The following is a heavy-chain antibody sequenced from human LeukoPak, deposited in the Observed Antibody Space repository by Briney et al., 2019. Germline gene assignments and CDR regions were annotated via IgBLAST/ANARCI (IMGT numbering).Heavy chain of an antibody. D-gene: IGHD3-10*01. CDR3: ALGSYYYYYYMDV. V-gene: IGHV1-2*02. Sequence: GASVKVSCKASVYTFTGYYMHWVRQAPGQGLEWMGWINPNSGGTNYAQKFQGRVTMTRDTSISTAYMELRRLRSGDTAVYYCALGSYYYYYYMDVWGKGTTVTVSS. CDR2: INPNSGGT. CDR1: VYTFTGYY. J-gene: IGHJ6*03.